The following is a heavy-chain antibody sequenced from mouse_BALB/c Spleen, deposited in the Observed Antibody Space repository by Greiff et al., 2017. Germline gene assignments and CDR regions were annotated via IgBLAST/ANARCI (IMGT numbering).Heavy chain of an antibody. J-gene: IGHJ1*01. CDR1: GYTFTSYY. V-gene: IGHV1S56*01. Sequence: VQLQQSGPELVKPGASVRISCKASGYTFTSYYIHWVKQRPGQGLEWIGWIYPGNVNTKYNEKFKGKATLTADKSSSTAYMQLSSLTSEDSAVYFCAGVPYWYFDVWGAGTTVTVSS. CDR3: AGVPYWYFDV. CDR2: IYPGNVNT. D-gene: IGHD2-14*01.